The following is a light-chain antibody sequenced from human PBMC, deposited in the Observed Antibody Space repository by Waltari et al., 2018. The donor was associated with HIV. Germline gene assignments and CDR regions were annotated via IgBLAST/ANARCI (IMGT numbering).Light chain of an antibody. CDR1: TSNVGTNF. Sequence: QSVLTQPPSASETPGQRVTISCSGSTSNVGTNFVSWYQHLPGTAPKLLIYRDNQRPSGVPDRFSGSKSGASASLAISGLRSEDEADYYCAAWDDSLNGHVVFGGGTKLTVL. CDR3: AAWDDSLNGHVV. J-gene: IGLJ2*01. CDR2: RDN. V-gene: IGLV1-47*01.